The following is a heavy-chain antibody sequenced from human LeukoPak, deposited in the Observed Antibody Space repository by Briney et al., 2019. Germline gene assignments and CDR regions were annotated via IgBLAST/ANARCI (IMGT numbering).Heavy chain of an antibody. Sequence: SETLSVTCTVSGGSISSYYWSWIRQPPGKGLEWIGYMYYSGRTNYNPSLKSRVTISVDTSKNQFSLKLSSVTAADTAVYYCARTFSESYYYYGLDVWGQGTTVTVSS. CDR3: ARTFSESYYYYGLDV. D-gene: IGHD1-26*01. CDR2: MYYSGRT. J-gene: IGHJ6*02. V-gene: IGHV4-59*01. CDR1: GGSISSYY.